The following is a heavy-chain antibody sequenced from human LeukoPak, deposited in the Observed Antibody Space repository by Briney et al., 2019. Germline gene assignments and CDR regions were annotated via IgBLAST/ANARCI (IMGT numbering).Heavy chain of an antibody. J-gene: IGHJ4*02. CDR1: GGTFSSYA. Sequence: GASVKVSCKASGGTFSSYAISWVRQAPGQGLEWMGGIIPIFGTANYAQKFQGRVTITADESTSTAYMELSRLRSDDTAVYYCARDLSNYYDSSGYYTPPIDYWGQGTLVTVSS. CDR3: ARDLSNYYDSSGYYTPPIDY. CDR2: IIPIFGTA. D-gene: IGHD3-22*01. V-gene: IGHV1-69*01.